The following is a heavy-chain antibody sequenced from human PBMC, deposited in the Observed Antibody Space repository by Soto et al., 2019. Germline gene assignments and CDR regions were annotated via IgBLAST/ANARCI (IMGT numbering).Heavy chain of an antibody. CDR3: AKAKEGIAAAGNWFDP. D-gene: IGHD6-13*01. CDR1: GGSISSYY. V-gene: IGHV4-59*01. CDR2: IYYSGST. Sequence: SETLSLTCTVSGGSISSYYWSWIRQPPGKGLEWIGYIYYSGSTNYNPSLKSRVTISVDTSKNQFSLKLSSVTAADTAVYYCAKAKEGIAAAGNWFDPWGQGALVTVSS. J-gene: IGHJ5*02.